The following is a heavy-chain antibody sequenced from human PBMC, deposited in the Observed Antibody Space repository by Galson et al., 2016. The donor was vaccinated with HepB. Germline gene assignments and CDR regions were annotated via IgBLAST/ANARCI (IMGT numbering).Heavy chain of an antibody. CDR3: ARLSRTVFGVLIPPPVTD. V-gene: IGHV4-39*01. CDR1: GGSISTKIYY. Sequence: SETLSLTCTVSGGSISTKIYYWGWIRQPPGKGLEWIGNVFYIGTTYYNSSLKSRVTISVDTSKNQFSLKLASVTAADTAVYYCARLSRTVFGVLIPPPVTDWGQGTLVTVSS. J-gene: IGHJ4*02. CDR2: VFYIGTT. D-gene: IGHD3-3*01.